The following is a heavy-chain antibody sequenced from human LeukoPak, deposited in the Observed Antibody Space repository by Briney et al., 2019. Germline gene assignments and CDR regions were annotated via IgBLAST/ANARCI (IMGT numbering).Heavy chain of an antibody. Sequence: KTSETLSLTCTVSGGSISSSSYYWGWIRQPPGKGLEWIGSIYYSGSTYYNPSLKSRVTISVDTSKNQFSLKLSSVTAADTAVYYRARHVQGIEGYFDYWGQGTLVTVSS. CDR1: GGSISSSSYY. CDR2: IYYSGST. D-gene: IGHD3-10*01. CDR3: ARHVQGIEGYFDY. J-gene: IGHJ4*02. V-gene: IGHV4-39*01.